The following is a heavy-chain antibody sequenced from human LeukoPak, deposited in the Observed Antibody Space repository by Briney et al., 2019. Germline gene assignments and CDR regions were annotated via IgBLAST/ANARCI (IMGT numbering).Heavy chain of an antibody. CDR3: ARGSSVWYFRLFDP. Sequence: SDTLSLTCVVYGGSFSGYYWSWIRQPPGKGLEWIGEINHSGSTNYNPSLKSRVTISVDTSKNQFSLKLSSVAAADTAVYYCARGSSVWYFRLFDPWAQGTRVTVSS. CDR1: GGSFSGYY. D-gene: IGHD6-13*01. J-gene: IGHJ5*02. V-gene: IGHV4-34*01. CDR2: INHSGST.